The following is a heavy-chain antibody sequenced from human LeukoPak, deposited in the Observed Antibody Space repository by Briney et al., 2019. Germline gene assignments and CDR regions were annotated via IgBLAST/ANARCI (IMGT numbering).Heavy chain of an antibody. D-gene: IGHD3-10*01. CDR2: IYHSGST. CDR1: DYSISSDYF. J-gene: IGHJ3*02. CDR3: ARDYRGIRRAGHGFDI. V-gene: IGHV4-38-2*02. Sequence: SETLSLTCAVSDYSISSDYFWGWIRQPPGKGLEWIGNIYHSGSTYYNPSLKSRVTISVDTSKNQFSLNRSSVTAADTAVYYCARDYRGIRRAGHGFDIWGQGTMVTVSS.